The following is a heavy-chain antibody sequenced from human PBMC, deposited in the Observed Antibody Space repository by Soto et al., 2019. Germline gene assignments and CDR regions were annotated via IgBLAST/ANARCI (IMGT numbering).Heavy chain of an antibody. CDR1: GGSLSSLY. CDR3: ARGGWSVDS. J-gene: IGHJ5*01. V-gene: IGHV4-59*11. Sequence: PSETLSLTCTVSGGSLSSLYWSWIRQPPGRGLEWVGYICYNGNTDYNPSLKSRVTMSVDTSKNQFSLKLTSVTAADTAVYFCARGGWSVDSWGRGILVTASS. D-gene: IGHD6-19*01. CDR2: ICYNGNT.